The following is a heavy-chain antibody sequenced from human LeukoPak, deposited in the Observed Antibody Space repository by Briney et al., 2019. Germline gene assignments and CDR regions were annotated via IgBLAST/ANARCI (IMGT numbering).Heavy chain of an antibody. D-gene: IGHD6-6*01. V-gene: IGHV3-11*01. CDR3: ARESVRSSTIYDH. Sequence: PGGSLRLSCAASGFSFSDFYMTWIRQAPGKGLEWFAYISSSGSTIYYADSVKGRFTVSRDNAKNSLYLQMNSLRVEDTAVYYCARESVRSSTIYDHWGQGTLVTVSS. CDR2: ISSSGSTI. J-gene: IGHJ4*01. CDR1: GFSFSDFY.